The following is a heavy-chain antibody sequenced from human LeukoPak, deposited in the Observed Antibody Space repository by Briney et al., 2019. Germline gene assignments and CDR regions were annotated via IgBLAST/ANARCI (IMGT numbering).Heavy chain of an antibody. CDR1: GGSISSGGYY. V-gene: IGHV3-23*01. D-gene: IGHD5-18*01. CDR3: AKDFWARGYSYGCADY. Sequence: ETLSLTCTVSGGSISSGGYYWSWIRQAPGKGLEWVSAISGSGGSTYYADSVKGQFTISRDNSKNTLYLQMNSLRAEDTAVYYCAKDFWARGYSYGCADYWGQGTLVTVSS. J-gene: IGHJ4*02. CDR2: ISGSGGST.